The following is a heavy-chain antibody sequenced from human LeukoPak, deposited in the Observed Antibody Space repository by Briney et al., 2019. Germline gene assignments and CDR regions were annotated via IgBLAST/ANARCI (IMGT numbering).Heavy chain of an antibody. D-gene: IGHD1-26*01. CDR2: ISWNSGSI. Sequence: PGGSLRLSCAASGFTFDDYAMHWVRQAPGKGLEWVSGISWNSGSIGYADSVKGRFTISRDNAKNSLYLQMNSLRAEDTAVYYCAVIVGATPWDYWGQGTLVTVSS. J-gene: IGHJ4*02. CDR3: AVIVGATPWDY. CDR1: GFTFDDYA. V-gene: IGHV3-9*01.